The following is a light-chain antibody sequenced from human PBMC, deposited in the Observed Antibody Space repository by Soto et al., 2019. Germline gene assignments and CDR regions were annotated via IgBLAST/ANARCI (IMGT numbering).Light chain of an antibody. CDR2: GAS. CDR3: QQYGSTPWT. Sequence: EVVLTQSPATLSLSPGERATLSCRASQNVRTFLDWYQQKPGQAPRLLIYGASNRATGIPARFSGSGSGTDFTLTISSLEPEDFAVYYCQQYGSTPWTFGRGTKVEMK. V-gene: IGKV3-11*01. J-gene: IGKJ1*01. CDR1: QNVRTF.